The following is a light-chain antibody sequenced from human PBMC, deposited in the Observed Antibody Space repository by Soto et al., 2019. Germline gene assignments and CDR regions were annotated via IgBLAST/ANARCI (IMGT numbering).Light chain of an antibody. J-gene: IGKJ1*01. V-gene: IGKV3-15*01. CDR2: GAS. CDR1: QSVSRK. Sequence: EIMMTQSPATLSVSPGEAATLPCRASQSVSRKLAWYQQTRGQAPRILIYGASTRATGVPARFSGSGSGTEFTLTISNLQSEDVAVYHCQQYDKWPRTFGQGTKVDIK. CDR3: QQYDKWPRT.